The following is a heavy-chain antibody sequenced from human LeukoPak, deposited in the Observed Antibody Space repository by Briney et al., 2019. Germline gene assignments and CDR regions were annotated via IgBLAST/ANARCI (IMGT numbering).Heavy chain of an antibody. CDR1: GYTFTSYD. D-gene: IGHD3-9*01. CDR2: MNPNSGNT. CDR3: ARGQRNDILTGYGHYYYMDV. J-gene: IGHJ6*03. Sequence: VSVKVSCKASGYTFTSYDINWVRQATGQGLEWMGWMNPNSGNTGYAQKFQGGVTITRNTSISTAYMELSSLRSEDTAVYYCARGQRNDILTGYGHYYYMDVWGKGTTVTVSS. V-gene: IGHV1-8*03.